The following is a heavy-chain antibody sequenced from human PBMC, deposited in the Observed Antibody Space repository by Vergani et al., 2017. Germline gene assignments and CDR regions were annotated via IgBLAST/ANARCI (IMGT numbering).Heavy chain of an antibody. CDR2: ISGSGGST. D-gene: IGHD6-6*01. CDR3: AKEGSSIAARQVYYYMDV. J-gene: IGHJ6*03. CDR1: GFTFSSYA. V-gene: IGHV3-23*01. Sequence: EVQLLESGGGLVQPGGSLRLSCAASGFTFSSYAMSWVRQAPGKGLEWVSAISGSGGSTYYADSVKGRFTISRDNSKTTLYLQMNSLRAEDTAVYYCAKEGSSIAARQVYYYMDVWGKGTTVTVSS.